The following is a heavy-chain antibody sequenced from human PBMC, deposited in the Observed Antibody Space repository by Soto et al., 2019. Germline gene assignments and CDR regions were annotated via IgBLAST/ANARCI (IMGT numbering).Heavy chain of an antibody. Sequence: QVQLPESGPGLVKPSQTLSLTCTVSGDSINNGDCYWSWLRQLPGKGLEWIGYIYYSGTKYYNQSLKTRFSMSVDTTKNQFSLNLTSVTAAHLAVYYCAIEKEDNSGDYKAFDIWGQGTVVTVSS. J-gene: IGHJ3*02. CDR1: GDSINNGDCY. D-gene: IGHD4-17*01. V-gene: IGHV4-31*03. CDR3: AIEKEDNSGDYKAFDI. CDR2: IYYSGTK.